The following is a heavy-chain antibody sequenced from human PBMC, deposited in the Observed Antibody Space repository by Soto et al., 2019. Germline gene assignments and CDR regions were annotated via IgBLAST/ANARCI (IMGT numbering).Heavy chain of an antibody. D-gene: IGHD1-1*01. CDR3: ARAVETGGNWFDP. V-gene: IGHV4-59*01. Sequence: SETLSLTCTVSGGSIRSYYWSWIRQPPGKGLEWIGHIYYSGTTNYNPSLKSRITMSVDTSKNQFSLKLSSVTAADTAVYYCARAVETGGNWFDPWGQGTLVTVSS. CDR2: IYYSGTT. J-gene: IGHJ5*02. CDR1: GGSIRSYY.